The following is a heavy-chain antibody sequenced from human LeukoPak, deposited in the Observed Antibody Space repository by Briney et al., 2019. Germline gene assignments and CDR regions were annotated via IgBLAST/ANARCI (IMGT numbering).Heavy chain of an antibody. D-gene: IGHD3-16*01. V-gene: IGHV3-7*01. CDR1: GFTFSSYS. CDR2: IKQDGSEK. Sequence: GGSLRLSCAASGFTFSSYSMNWVRQAPGKGLEWVANIKQDGSEKYYVDSVKGRFTISRDNAKNSLYLQMNSLRAEDTAVYYCARAGRTFGGVIIYWGQGTLVTVSS. J-gene: IGHJ4*02. CDR3: ARAGRTFGGVIIY.